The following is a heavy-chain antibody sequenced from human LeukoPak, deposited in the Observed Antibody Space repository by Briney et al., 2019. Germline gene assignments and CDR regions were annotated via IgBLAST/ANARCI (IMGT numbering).Heavy chain of an antibody. D-gene: IGHD6-19*01. CDR1: GFTFSSYA. CDR3: GRQPFIGVAGPNSDYYGVDV. J-gene: IGHJ6*04. CDR2: ISGSGGST. Sequence: PEGSLRLSCAASGFTFSSYAMSWVRQAPGKGLEWVSAISGSGGSTYYADSVKGRFTISRDNSKNTLYLQMNTLRAEDTAIYYCGRQPFIGVAGPNSDYYGVDVWGKGTTITVSS. V-gene: IGHV3-23*01.